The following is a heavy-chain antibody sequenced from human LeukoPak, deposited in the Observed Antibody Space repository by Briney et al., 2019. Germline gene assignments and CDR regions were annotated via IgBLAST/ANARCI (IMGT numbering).Heavy chain of an antibody. V-gene: IGHV4-30-4*01. CDR1: GGSISSGDYY. Sequence: SETLSLTCTVSGGSISSGDYYWSWIRQPPGKGLEWIGYIYYSGGTYYNPSLKSRVTISVDTSKNQFSLKLSSVTAADTAVYYCAREAEAILPWGVGYGMDVWGQGTTVTVSS. D-gene: IGHD1-26*01. J-gene: IGHJ6*02. CDR2: IYYSGGT. CDR3: AREAEAILPWGVGYGMDV.